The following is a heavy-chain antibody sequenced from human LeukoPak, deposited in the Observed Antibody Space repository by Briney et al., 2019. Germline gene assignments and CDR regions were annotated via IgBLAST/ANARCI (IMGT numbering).Heavy chain of an antibody. CDR1: GFIFSTYN. Sequence: PGGSLRLSCTASGFIFSTYNMNWVRQAPGKGLEWVSYISLSSTAIYYADSVKGRFTISRDNAKDSLYLQMNSLRGEDTAVYYCARAGQLRYMDVWGKGTAVTVSS. CDR2: ISLSSTAI. V-gene: IGHV3-48*01. J-gene: IGHJ6*03. CDR3: ARAGQLRYMDV.